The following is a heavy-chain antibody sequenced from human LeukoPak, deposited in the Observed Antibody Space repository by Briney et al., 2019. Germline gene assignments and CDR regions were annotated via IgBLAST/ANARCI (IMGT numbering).Heavy chain of an antibody. J-gene: IGHJ4*02. Sequence: GGSLRLSCAASGFTFSDYYMSWIRQAPGKGLEWVSYISSSGSTIYYADSVKGRFTISRDNAKNSLYLQMNSLRAEDTAVYYCAKDHSSSWSNFDYWGQGTLVTASS. V-gene: IGHV3-11*04. CDR3: AKDHSSSWSNFDY. CDR2: ISSSGSTI. D-gene: IGHD6-13*01. CDR1: GFTFSDYY.